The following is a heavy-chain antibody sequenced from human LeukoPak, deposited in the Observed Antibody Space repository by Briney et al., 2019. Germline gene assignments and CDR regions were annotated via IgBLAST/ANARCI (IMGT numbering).Heavy chain of an antibody. V-gene: IGHV4-59*01. J-gene: IGHJ5*02. D-gene: IGHD3-3*01. CDR3: ARGGYDSLSGPTGNWFAP. Sequence: PSETLSLTCTVSGDSISSYYWSWIRQPPGKGLEWIGFIYFVGDTNYNPSLKGRVSISVDTPKNQFSLRLRSVTAADTAVYYCARGGYDSLSGPTGNWFAPWGQGTLVSVSS. CDR1: GDSISSYY. CDR2: IYFVGDT.